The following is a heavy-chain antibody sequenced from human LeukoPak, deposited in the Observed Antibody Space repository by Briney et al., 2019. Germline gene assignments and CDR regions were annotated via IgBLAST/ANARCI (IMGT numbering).Heavy chain of an antibody. CDR3: ARSPPGLRFLNY. CDR2: INAGNGNT. J-gene: IGHJ4*02. D-gene: IGHD3-3*01. V-gene: IGHV1-3*01. CDR1: GYTFTSYA. Sequence: ASVKVSCKASGYTFTSYAMYWVRQAPGQRLEWMGWINAGNGNTKYSQKFQGRVTITRDTSASTAYMELSSLRSEDTAVYYCARSPPGLRFLNYWGQGTLVTVSS.